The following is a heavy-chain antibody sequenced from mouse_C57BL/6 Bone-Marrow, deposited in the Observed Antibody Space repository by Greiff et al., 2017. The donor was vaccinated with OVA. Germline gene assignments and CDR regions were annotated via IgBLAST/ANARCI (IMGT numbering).Heavy chain of an antibody. V-gene: IGHV1-82*01. CDR2: IYPGDGDT. CDR1: GYAFSSSW. Sequence: QVQLQQSGPELVKPGASVKISCKASGYAFSSSWMNWVKQRPGKGLEWIGRIYPGDGDTNYNGKFKGKATLTAEKSSSTAYMQLSSLTSEDSAVYFCARERGKKSNYWYFDVWGTGTTVTVSS. J-gene: IGHJ1*03. CDR3: ARERGKKSNYWYFDV. D-gene: IGHD2-5*01.